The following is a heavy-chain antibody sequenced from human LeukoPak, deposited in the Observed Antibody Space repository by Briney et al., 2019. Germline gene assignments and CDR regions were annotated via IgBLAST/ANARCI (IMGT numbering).Heavy chain of an antibody. V-gene: IGHV4-61*02. CDR1: GGSISSGSYY. D-gene: IGHD2-2*01. CDR2: IYTSGST. J-gene: IGHJ5*02. Sequence: SVTLSPTCTVSGGSISSGSYYWSWIRQPAGKGLEWIVRIYTSGSTNYNPSLKSRVTISVDTSKNQFSLKLSSVTAADTAVYYCARGPYIVVVPAANSWFDPWGQGTLVTVSS. CDR3: ARGPYIVVVPAANSWFDP.